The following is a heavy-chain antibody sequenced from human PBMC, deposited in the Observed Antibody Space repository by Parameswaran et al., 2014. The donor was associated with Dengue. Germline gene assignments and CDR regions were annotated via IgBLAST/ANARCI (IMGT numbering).Heavy chain of an antibody. V-gene: IGHV4-59*01. J-gene: IGHJ3*02. CDR3: ARYSYDSSGQKGPDAFDI. Sequence: RWIRQPQGRDWSGLGISLQWEHQLQPSLKSRVTISVDTSKNQFSLKLSSVTAADTAVYYCARYSYDSSGQKGPDAFDIWGQGTMVTVSS. CDR2: SLQWEH. D-gene: IGHD3-22*01.